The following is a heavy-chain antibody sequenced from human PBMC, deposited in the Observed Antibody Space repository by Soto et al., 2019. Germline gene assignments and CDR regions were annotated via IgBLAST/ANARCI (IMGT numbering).Heavy chain of an antibody. CDR1: GFSLSTSGVG. CDR2: IYWDDDK. V-gene: IGHV2-5*02. Sequence: SGPTLVNPTQTLTLTCTFSGFSLSTSGVGVGWIRQPPGKALEWLALIYWDDDKRYSPSLKSRLTITKDTSKNQVVLTMTNMDPVDTATYYCAHIYDILTGSYYFDYWGQGTLVTVSS. J-gene: IGHJ4*02. D-gene: IGHD3-9*01. CDR3: AHIYDILTGSYYFDY.